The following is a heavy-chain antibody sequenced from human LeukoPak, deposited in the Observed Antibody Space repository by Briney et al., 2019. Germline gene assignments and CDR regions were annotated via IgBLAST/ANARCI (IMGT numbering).Heavy chain of an antibody. CDR1: GGSISSGGYS. Sequence: KPSETLSLTCAVSGGSISSGGYSWSWIRQPPGKGLEWIGYIYYSGSTKYNPSLKSRVTISVDTSKNQFSLKLNSVTAADTAVYYCARGGRDAYNWFDPWGQGTLVTVSS. J-gene: IGHJ5*02. V-gene: IGHV4-61*08. CDR3: ARGGRDAYNWFDP. CDR2: IYYSGST. D-gene: IGHD5-24*01.